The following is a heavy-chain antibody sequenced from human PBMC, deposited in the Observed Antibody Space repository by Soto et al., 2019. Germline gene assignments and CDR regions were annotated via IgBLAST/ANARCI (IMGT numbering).Heavy chain of an antibody. J-gene: IGHJ6*03. CDR3: ASGRVYGSGSLSFIRDYYYMDV. Sequence: SETLSLTCAVYGGSFSGYYWSWIRQPPGKGLEWIGEINHSGSTNYNPSLKSRVTISVDTSKNQFSLKLSSVTAADTAVYYCASGRVYGSGSLSFIRDYYYMDVWGKGTTVTVSS. V-gene: IGHV4-34*01. CDR1: GGSFSGYY. D-gene: IGHD3-10*01. CDR2: INHSGST.